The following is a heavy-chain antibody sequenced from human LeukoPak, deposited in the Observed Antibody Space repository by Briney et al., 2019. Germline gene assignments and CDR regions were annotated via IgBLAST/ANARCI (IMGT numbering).Heavy chain of an antibody. D-gene: IGHD6-19*01. CDR1: GFTFSNYA. CDR2: VSASGGIT. J-gene: IGHJ4*02. V-gene: IGHV3-23*01. Sequence: GGSLRLSCAASGFTFSNYAMSWVRQAPGKGLEWVSAVSASGGITYYADSVKGRFTISRDNSKNTLYLQMNSLRAEDTAVYYCAKDLRSSYWGQGTLVTVSP. CDR3: AKDLRSSY.